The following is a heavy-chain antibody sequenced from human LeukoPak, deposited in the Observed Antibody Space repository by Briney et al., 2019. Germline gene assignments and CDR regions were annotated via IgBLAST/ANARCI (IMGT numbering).Heavy chain of an antibody. J-gene: IGHJ5*02. CDR3: ATVAVAGNWFDP. D-gene: IGHD6-19*01. CDR1: GYTFTSYG. V-gene: IGHV1-18*01. CDR2: ISAYNGNT. Sequence: ASVKVSCKASGYTFTSYGISWVRQAPGQGLEGMGWISAYNGNTNYAQKLQGRVTMTTDTSTSTAYMELRSLRSDDTAVYYCATVAVAGNWFDPWGQGTLVTVSS.